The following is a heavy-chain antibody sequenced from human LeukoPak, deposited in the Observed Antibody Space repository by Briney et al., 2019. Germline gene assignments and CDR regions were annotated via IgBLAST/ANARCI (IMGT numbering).Heavy chain of an antibody. Sequence: GASVKVSCKASGGTFSSYAISWVRQAPGQGLEWMGGIIPIFGTANYAQKFQGRVTITADKSTSTAYMELRSLRSDDTAVYYCARARSYGDYNYWGQGTLVTVSS. CDR2: IIPIFGTA. D-gene: IGHD4-17*01. J-gene: IGHJ4*02. CDR3: ARARSYGDYNY. V-gene: IGHV1-69*06. CDR1: GGTFSSYA.